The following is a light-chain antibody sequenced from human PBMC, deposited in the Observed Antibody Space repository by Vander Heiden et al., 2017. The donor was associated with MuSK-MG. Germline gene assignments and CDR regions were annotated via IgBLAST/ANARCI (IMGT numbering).Light chain of an antibody. CDR3: QQFNSYPHEVT. V-gene: IGKV1-13*02. CDR1: QGISSA. J-gene: IGKJ5*01. CDR2: DAS. Sequence: AIQLTQSPSSLSASVGDRVTITCRASQGISSALAWYQQKPGKAPKLLIYDASSLESGVPSRFSGSGFGTDFTLTISSLQPEDFATYYCQQFNSYPHEVTFGQGTRLXIK.